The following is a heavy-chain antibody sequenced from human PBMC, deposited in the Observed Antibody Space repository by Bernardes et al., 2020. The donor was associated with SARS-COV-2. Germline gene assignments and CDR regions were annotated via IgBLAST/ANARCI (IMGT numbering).Heavy chain of an antibody. CDR2: ISYDGTNK. V-gene: IGHV3-30*18. CDR1: GFTFSSYG. J-gene: IGHJ4*02. CDR3: AKDLSVGYQILTGLDY. D-gene: IGHD3-9*01. Sequence: GGSLRLSCAASGFTFSSYGMHWVRQAPGKGLEWVALISYDGTNKYFADSVKGRFTISRDNSRDTLYLQMNSLRVEDTAVYYCAKDLSVGYQILTGLDYWGQGTLVTVSS.